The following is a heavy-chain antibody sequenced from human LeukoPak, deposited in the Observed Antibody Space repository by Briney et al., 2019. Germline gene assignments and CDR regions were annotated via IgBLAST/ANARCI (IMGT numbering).Heavy chain of an antibody. D-gene: IGHD2-2*02. CDR3: ARDLDIVVVAAAVRHYGLDV. CDR1: GYTFTNYG. J-gene: IGHJ6*02. CDR2: ISPYNGNT. V-gene: IGHV1-18*01. Sequence: ASVKVSCKASGYTFTNYGLSWVRHAPRRGLEWMGWISPYNGNTYYAQKLQGRVTMTTDTSTTTAYMELRSLRSDDTAVYYCARDLDIVVVAAAVRHYGLDVWGQGTTVTVSS.